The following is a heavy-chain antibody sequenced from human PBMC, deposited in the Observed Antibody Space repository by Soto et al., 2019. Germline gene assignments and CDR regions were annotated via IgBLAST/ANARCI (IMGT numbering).Heavy chain of an antibody. J-gene: IGHJ4*02. CDR2: ISYDGSNK. CDR1: GFSFSDYA. D-gene: IGHD3-22*01. V-gene: IGHV3-30-3*01. Sequence: PGGSLRLSCAASGFSFSDYAMHWVRQAPGKGLEWVAVISYDGSNKYYADSVKGRFTISRDNSKNTLYLQMNSLRAEDTAVYYCAYDSSGYFDYWGQGTLVTV. CDR3: AYDSSGYFDY.